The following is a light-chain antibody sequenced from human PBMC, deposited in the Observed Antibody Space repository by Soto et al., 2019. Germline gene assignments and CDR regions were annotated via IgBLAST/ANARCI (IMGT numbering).Light chain of an antibody. J-gene: IGKJ1*01. CDR3: QQYGSSPPLT. CDR2: GAS. V-gene: IGKV3-20*01. CDR1: QSVSSTY. Sequence: EIVLTQSPGTLSLSPGERATLSCRASQSVSSTYLAWYQQKPGQSPRLLIYGASSRATGIPDRFSGSGSGTDFTLTISRLQPEDFPVYYCQQYGSSPPLTFGQGTKVEIK.